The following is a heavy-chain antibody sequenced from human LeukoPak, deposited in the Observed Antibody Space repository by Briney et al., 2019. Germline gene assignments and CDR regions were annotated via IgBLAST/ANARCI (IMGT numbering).Heavy chain of an antibody. CDR1: GFTFSSYS. D-gene: IGHD5-18*01. Sequence: GGSLRLSCAASGFTFSSYSMNWVRQAPGKGLEWISYISSSSSTIDYADSVKGRFTISRDNAKNSLYLQMNSLRAEDTAVCYCARGRGYNYGYSDYWGQGTLVTVSS. V-gene: IGHV3-48*04. CDR3: ARGRGYNYGYSDY. CDR2: ISSSSSTI. J-gene: IGHJ4*02.